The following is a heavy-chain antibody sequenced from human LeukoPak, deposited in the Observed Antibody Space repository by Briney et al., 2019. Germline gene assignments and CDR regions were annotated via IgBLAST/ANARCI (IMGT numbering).Heavy chain of an antibody. D-gene: IGHD2-21*02. V-gene: IGHV3-23*01. CDR1: GFTFTSYA. J-gene: IGHJ4*02. Sequence: PGGSLRLSCAASGFTFTSYAMNWVRQAPGKGLEWVSTISGSGSSTYYVDSVTGRFTISRDNSKDTLFLQMHSLRPGDTAVYYCVREDTPATANYWGQGTLVTISS. CDR2: ISGSGSST. CDR3: VREDTPATANY.